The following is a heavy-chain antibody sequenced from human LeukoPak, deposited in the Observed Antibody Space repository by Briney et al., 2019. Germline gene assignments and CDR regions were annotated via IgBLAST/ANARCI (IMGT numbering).Heavy chain of an antibody. V-gene: IGHV3-23*01. CDR3: ARKVYHRFDY. CDR2: ISTSGDNT. CDR1: GFTFSSYA. J-gene: IGHJ4*02. D-gene: IGHD2-2*01. Sequence: GGSLRLSCAASGFTFSSYAMTWVRQPPGKGREWVSAISTSGDNTYYADSVRGRFTISRDDSKNTLYLQMNSLRAEDTAVYYCARKVYHRFDYWGQGTLVTVSS.